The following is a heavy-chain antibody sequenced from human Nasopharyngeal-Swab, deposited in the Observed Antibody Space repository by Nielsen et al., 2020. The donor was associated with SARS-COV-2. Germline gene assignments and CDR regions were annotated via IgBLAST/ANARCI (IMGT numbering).Heavy chain of an antibody. CDR3: ARDRGDLRKYNCDS. CDR2: IYHDGGT. CDR1: GASLSTAGYY. J-gene: IGHJ4*02. Sequence: SETLSLTCSVSGASLSTAGYYWTWIRQPPGRALEWPGYIYHDGGTNYNPSLMGRVIMSVDTSKNQFSLRLTSVTTADTAVYYCARDRGDLRKYNCDSWGQGTLVTVSS. V-gene: IGHV4-61*08. D-gene: IGHD3-10*01.